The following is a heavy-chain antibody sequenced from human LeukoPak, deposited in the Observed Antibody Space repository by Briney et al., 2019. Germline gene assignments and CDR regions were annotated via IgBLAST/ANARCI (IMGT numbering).Heavy chain of an antibody. V-gene: IGHV1-2*05. CDR3: AITRGYCSSTNCLDY. Sequence: ASVKVSCKASGGTFSSYAINWVRQAPGQGLEWMGRINPNTGGTNYAQKFQGRVTMTRDTSISTAYMELNRLTSDDTGVYYCAITRGYCSSTNCLDYWGQGTLVAVSS. CDR2: INPNTGGT. CDR1: GGTFSSYA. J-gene: IGHJ4*02. D-gene: IGHD2-2*01.